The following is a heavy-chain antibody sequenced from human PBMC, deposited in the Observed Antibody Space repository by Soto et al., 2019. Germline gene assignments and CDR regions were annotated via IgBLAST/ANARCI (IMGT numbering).Heavy chain of an antibody. D-gene: IGHD5-12*01. CDR3: AGGRWLPLPNY. CDR1: GGSISSYY. V-gene: IGHV4-59*01. J-gene: IGHJ4*02. Sequence: PSETLSLTCTVSGGSISSYYWSWIRQPPGKGLEWIGYIYYSGSTDYNPSLKSRVTISVDTTKNQFSLKLSSVTAADTAVYYCAGGRWLPLPNYWGQGTLVTVS. CDR2: IYYSGST.